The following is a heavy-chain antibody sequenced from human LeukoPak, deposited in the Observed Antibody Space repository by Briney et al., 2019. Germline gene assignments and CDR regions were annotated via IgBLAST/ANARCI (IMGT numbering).Heavy chain of an antibody. CDR2: ISGSGGST. V-gene: IGHV3-23*01. J-gene: IGHJ4*02. CDR3: ARPMDFDWLLSFDY. Sequence: GGSLRLSCAASGFTFSSYAMSWVRQAPGKGLEWVSAISGSGGSTYYADSVKDRFTISRDNSKNTVYLQMNSLRAEDTAVYYCARPMDFDWLLSFDYWGQGTLVTVSS. CDR1: GFTFSSYA. D-gene: IGHD3-9*01.